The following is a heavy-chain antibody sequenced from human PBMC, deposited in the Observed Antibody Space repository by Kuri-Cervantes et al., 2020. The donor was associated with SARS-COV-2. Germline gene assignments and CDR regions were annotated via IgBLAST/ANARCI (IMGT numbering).Heavy chain of an antibody. Sequence: LETLSLTCTVSGGSISSSSYYWGWIRQPPGKGLEWIGSIYYSGSTYYNPSLKSRVTISVDTSKNQFSLKLSSVTAADTAVYYCARVVPAADEGLYYYCMDVWGKGTTVTVSS. V-gene: IGHV4-39*07. CDR2: IYYSGST. CDR3: ARVVPAADEGLYYYCMDV. J-gene: IGHJ6*03. D-gene: IGHD2-2*01. CDR1: GGSISSSSYY.